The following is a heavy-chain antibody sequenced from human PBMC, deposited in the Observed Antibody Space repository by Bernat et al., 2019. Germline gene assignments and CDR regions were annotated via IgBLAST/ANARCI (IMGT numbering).Heavy chain of an antibody. CDR1: GGSISSYY. D-gene: IGHD2-2*01. J-gene: IGHJ5*02. V-gene: IGHV4-59*08. CDR3: ARHCSSTSCYLYKWFDP. Sequence: QVQLQESGPGLVKPSETLSLTCTVSGGSISSYYWSWIRQPPGKGLEWIGYIYYSGSTYYNPSLNSRVTISVDTSKNQFSLMLSSVTAADTAVYYCARHCSSTSCYLYKWFDPWGQGTLVTVSS. CDR2: IYYSGST.